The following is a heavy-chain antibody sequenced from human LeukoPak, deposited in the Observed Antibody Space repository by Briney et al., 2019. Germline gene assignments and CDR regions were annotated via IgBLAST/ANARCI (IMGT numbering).Heavy chain of an antibody. D-gene: IGHD5-24*01. Sequence: ASVKVSCKASGGTFTSHSFSWVRQAPGQGLEWMGRILPMLARANYAQRFQGRVTITADKSTSTAYMELSSLRSEDTAVYYCAREGDGYNSGFYFDNWGQGSLVIVSS. V-gene: IGHV1-69*08. CDR3: AREGDGYNSGFYFDN. J-gene: IGHJ4*02. CDR2: ILPMLARA. CDR1: GGTFTSHS.